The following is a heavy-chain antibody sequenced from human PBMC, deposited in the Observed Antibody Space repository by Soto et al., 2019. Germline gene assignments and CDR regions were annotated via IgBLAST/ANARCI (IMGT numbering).Heavy chain of an antibody. Sequence: GGSLRLSCVASGFTFSVTSMSWVRQAPGKGLEWVASIRQDVSQKFYVDSAKGRFTISRDNAMNSLYLQMNSLRAEDTAMNYCTRGYSSSPDWFDPWGQGTLVTVSS. D-gene: IGHD6-6*01. J-gene: IGHJ5*02. V-gene: IGHV3-7*03. CDR1: GFTFSVTS. CDR2: IRQDVSQK. CDR3: TRGYSSSPDWFDP.